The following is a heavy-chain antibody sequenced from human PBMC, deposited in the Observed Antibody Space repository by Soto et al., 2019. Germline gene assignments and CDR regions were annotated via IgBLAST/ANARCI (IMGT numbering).Heavy chain of an antibody. Sequence: QVQLQESGPGLVEPSQTLSLICTVSGASIITDGYYWTWIRQHPGKGLEWLGYIHYSGGATYSPSYNPSLPCPIAISVDISKSLFSLKLTSATAADTAVYYCARVPTYYPDSNGYQPFHPWGQGPLVTVSS. D-gene: IGHD3-22*01. CDR1: GASIITDGYY. J-gene: IGHJ5*02. V-gene: IGHV4-31*01. CDR3: ARVPTYYPDSNGYQPFHP. CDR2: IHYSGGATYSP.